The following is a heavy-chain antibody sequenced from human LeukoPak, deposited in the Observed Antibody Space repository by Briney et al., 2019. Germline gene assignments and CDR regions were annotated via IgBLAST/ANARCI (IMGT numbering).Heavy chain of an antibody. CDR2: ISGSGGST. CDR1: GFTFTTYA. V-gene: IGHV3-23*01. D-gene: IGHD6-19*01. J-gene: IGHJ1*01. Sequence: GGSLRLSCAASGFTFTTYAMSWVRQAPGKGLEWVSGISGSGGSTYYADSVKGRFTISRDNSKNTLYLQMNSQRAEDTAVYYCAKEGGWYEYHWGQGTLVTVSS. CDR3: AKEGGWYEYH.